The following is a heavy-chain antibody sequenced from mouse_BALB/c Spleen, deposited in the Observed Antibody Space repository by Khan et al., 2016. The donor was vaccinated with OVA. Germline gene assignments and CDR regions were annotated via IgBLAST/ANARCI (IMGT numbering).Heavy chain of an antibody. CDR1: GYTFISYY. CDR2: INPSNGGT. J-gene: IGHJ3*01. Sequence: QVQLKQSGAELVKTGASVKLSCKASGYTFISYYMYWVKQRPGQGLEWIGEINPSNGGTNFNEQFKNKATLTVDKSSYTAYMQLSSLTSNDSAVYYCTRSGYGSFAYWGQGTLVTVSA. CDR3: TRSGYGSFAY. D-gene: IGHD2-2*01. V-gene: IGHV1S81*02.